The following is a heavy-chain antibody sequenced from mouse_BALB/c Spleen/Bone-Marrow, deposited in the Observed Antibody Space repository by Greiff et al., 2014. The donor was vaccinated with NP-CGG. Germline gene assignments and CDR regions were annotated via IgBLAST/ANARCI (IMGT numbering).Heavy chain of an antibody. CDR1: GYTFTDYE. D-gene: IGHD1-1*01. V-gene: IGHV1-15*01. Sequence: QVQLQQSGAELVRPGASVTLSCKASGYTFTDYEMHWVKQTPVHGLEWIGAIDPETGGTAYNQKFKGKATLTADKSSNTAYMELRSLTSEGSAVYYCTREGYYGSSPAWFAYWGQGTLVTVSA. J-gene: IGHJ3*01. CDR3: TREGYYGSSPAWFAY. CDR2: IDPETGGT.